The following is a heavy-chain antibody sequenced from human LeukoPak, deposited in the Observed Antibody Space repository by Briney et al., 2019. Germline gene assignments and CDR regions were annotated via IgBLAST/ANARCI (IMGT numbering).Heavy chain of an antibody. CDR3: ASAYPWAPFDY. D-gene: IGHD2-2*01. CDR1: GFTFSNAW. J-gene: IGHJ4*02. Sequence: PGGSLRLSCAASGFTFSNAWMSWVRQAPGKGLEWVSYISSSSSTIYYADSVKGRFTISRDNAKNSLYLQMNSLRAEDTAVYYCASAYPWAPFDYWGQGTLVTVSS. V-gene: IGHV3-48*01. CDR2: ISSSSSTI.